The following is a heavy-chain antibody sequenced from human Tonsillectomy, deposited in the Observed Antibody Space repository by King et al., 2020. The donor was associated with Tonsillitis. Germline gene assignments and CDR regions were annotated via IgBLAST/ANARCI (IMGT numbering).Heavy chain of an antibody. CDR3: AKIGGYGVYLPSH. J-gene: IGHJ4*02. CDR1: GFTFRSYA. Sequence: VQLVESGGDLVQPGGSLRLSCAASGFTFRSYAMGWVRQAPGKGLEWVSAISAGGDSTYHADSVKGRFTNSRDQSRNTLFLQMNSLGAEDTAVYYCAKIGGYGVYLPSHWGQGTLVTVSS. CDR2: ISAGGDST. V-gene: IGHV3-23*04. D-gene: IGHD5/OR15-5a*01.